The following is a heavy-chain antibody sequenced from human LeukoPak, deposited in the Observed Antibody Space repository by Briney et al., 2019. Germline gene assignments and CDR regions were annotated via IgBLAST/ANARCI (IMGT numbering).Heavy chain of an antibody. D-gene: IGHD2-8*02. CDR1: GGPISNYY. CDR3: ARAPGYCTGGTCYYYVMDV. Sequence: SETLSLTCTVSGGPISNYYWNWIRQPLGKGLERIGYIYYSGSTNYNPSLKSRVTISVDTSKNQFSLKLSSVTAADTAVYYCARAPGYCTGGTCYYYVMDVWGKGTTVTVSS. CDR2: IYYSGST. V-gene: IGHV4-59*01. J-gene: IGHJ6*04.